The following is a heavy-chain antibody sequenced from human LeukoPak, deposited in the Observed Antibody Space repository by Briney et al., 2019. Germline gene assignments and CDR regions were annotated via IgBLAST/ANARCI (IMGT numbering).Heavy chain of an antibody. Sequence: KPSETLSLTCTVSGGSISSSNWWGWVRQPPGRALEWIGEIYHSGSTNYNPSFKSRVSISVDKSNNHFSLNLTSVTAADTAVYFCARRGGPVSGIFYWGQGTLGTVSS. CDR3: ARRGGPVSGIFY. V-gene: IGHV4-4*02. CDR1: GGSISSSNW. J-gene: IGHJ4*02. CDR2: IYHSGST. D-gene: IGHD6-19*01.